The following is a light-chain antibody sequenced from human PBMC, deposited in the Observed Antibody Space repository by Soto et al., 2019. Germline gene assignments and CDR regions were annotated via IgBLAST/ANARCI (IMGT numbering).Light chain of an antibody. Sequence: QTVVTQEPSFSVSPGGTVTLTCGVSSGSVSTRYYPSWYQQTPGQAPRTLIYSTSTRSSGVPDRFSGSIVGNKAALTISGAQADDESAYYCVLYMGSGIWVFGGGTKLTVL. CDR3: VLYMGSGIWV. CDR1: SGSVSTRYY. CDR2: STS. J-gene: IGLJ3*02. V-gene: IGLV8-61*01.